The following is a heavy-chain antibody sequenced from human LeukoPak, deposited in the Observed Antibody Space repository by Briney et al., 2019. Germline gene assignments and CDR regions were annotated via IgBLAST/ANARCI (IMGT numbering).Heavy chain of an antibody. CDR3: ARDLSSATIGLDAFDI. CDR2: ISSSSSYT. D-gene: IGHD5-12*01. J-gene: IGHJ3*02. Sequence: GGSLRLSCAASGFTFSDYYMSWTRQAPGKGLEWVSYISSSSSYTNYADSVKGRFTISRDNAKNSLYLQMNSLRAEDTAVYYCARDLSSATIGLDAFDIWGQGTMVTVSS. V-gene: IGHV3-11*06. CDR1: GFTFSDYY.